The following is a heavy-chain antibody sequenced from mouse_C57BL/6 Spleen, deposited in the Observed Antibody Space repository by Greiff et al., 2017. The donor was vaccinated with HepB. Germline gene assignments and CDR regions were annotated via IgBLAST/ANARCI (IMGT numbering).Heavy chain of an antibody. CDR3: ARDGYDGFAY. V-gene: IGHV1-63*01. CDR2: IYPGGGYT. Sequence: QVQLKQSGAELVRPGTSVKMSCKASGYTFTNYWIGWAKQRPGHGLEWIGDIYPGGGYTNYNEKFKGKATLTADKSSSTAYMQLSSLTSEDSAIYYCARDGYDGFAYWGQGTLVTVSA. CDR1: GYTFTNYW. J-gene: IGHJ3*01. D-gene: IGHD2-2*01.